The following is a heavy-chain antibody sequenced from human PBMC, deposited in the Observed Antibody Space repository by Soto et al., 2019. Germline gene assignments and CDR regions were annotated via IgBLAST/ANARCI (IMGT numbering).Heavy chain of an antibody. V-gene: IGHV3-9*01. Sequence: GGSLRLSFAASGFTFDDDAMHWVRQVPGKGLEWVSGINWNSGGIGYADSVKGRFAISRDNAKNSLHLQMNSLRAEDTAFYYCVKDESINWYSGHFRHWGQGTLVTVSS. D-gene: IGHD6-13*01. J-gene: IGHJ1*01. CDR2: INWNSGGI. CDR3: VKDESINWYSGHFRH. CDR1: GFTFDDDA.